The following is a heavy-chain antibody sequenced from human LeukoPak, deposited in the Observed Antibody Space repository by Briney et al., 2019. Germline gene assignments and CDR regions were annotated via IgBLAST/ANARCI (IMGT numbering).Heavy chain of an antibody. CDR3: ARGPSQIMENYMDV. CDR1: GYTFTGYY. J-gene: IGHJ6*03. D-gene: IGHD3-16*01. Sequence: ASVKVSCKTSGYTFTGYYMHWVRQAPGQGLEWMGWINPNSGGTNYAQRFQGRVTMTRDTSISTAYMELSRMRSDDTAVYYCARGPSQIMENYMDVWGIGTTVAVSS. CDR2: INPNSGGT. V-gene: IGHV1-2*02.